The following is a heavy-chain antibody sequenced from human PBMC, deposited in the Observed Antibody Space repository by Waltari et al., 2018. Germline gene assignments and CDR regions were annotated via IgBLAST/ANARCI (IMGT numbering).Heavy chain of an antibody. CDR2: IRYDGSKK. J-gene: IGHJ6*02. CDR1: GFTFSSYG. CDR3: AKSPVVVAATDYYGMDV. Sequence: QVQLVESGGGVVQPGGSLRLSCAASGFTFSSYGMHWVRQAPGKGLEWVAFIRYDGSKKYYADSVKGRFTISRDNSKNTRYLQMNSLRAEDTAVYYCAKSPVVVAATDYYGMDVWGQGNPGHRLL. V-gene: IGHV3-30*02. D-gene: IGHD2-15*01.